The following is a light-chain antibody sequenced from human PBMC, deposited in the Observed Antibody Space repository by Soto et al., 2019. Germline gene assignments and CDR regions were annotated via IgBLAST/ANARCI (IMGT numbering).Light chain of an antibody. J-gene: IGKJ5*01. Sequence: ENVLTQSPGTLSLSPGERATLSCRASQSVTSNYLAWYQQKPGQAPRLLIYVASVRATGIPDRFSGSGSGADFTLTISRLEPEDFAVYYCQQYATPPITFGQGTRLDIK. CDR1: QSVTSNY. V-gene: IGKV3-20*01. CDR2: VAS. CDR3: QQYATPPIT.